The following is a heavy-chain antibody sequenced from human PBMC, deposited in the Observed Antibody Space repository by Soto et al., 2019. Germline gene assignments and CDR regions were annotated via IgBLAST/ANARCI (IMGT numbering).Heavy chain of an antibody. V-gene: IGHV1-18*01. CDR1: GYIFTSYG. CDR2: ISAHNGNT. J-gene: IGHJ4*02. CDR3: ARGRCGDY. Sequence: QAHLVQSGPEVKKPGATVKVSCKGSGYIFTSYGIAWVRQAPGQGLEWMGWISAHNGNTEYAQKFRGRATVTRDTSTSTAYLELRSLRSDDTALDYCARGRCGDYWGQGALVTVSS.